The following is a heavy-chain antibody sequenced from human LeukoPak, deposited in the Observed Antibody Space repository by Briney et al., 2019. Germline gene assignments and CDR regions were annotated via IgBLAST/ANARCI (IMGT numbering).Heavy chain of an antibody. D-gene: IGHD3-10*01. CDR2: ISWNSGSI. J-gene: IGHJ4*02. V-gene: IGHV3-9*01. CDR1: GFTFDDYA. CDR3: AKDRTGYGSGSYSHFDY. Sequence: GGSLRLSCAASGFTFDDYAMHWVRQAPGMGLEWVSTISWNSGSIAYADSVKGRFTISRGNAKNSLYLQMNSLRAEDTALYYCAKDRTGYGSGSYSHFDYWGQGTLVTVSS.